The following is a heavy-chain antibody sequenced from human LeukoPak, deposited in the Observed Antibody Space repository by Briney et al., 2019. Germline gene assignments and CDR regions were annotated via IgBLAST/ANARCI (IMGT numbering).Heavy chain of an antibody. CDR1: GFTFSSYS. J-gene: IGHJ4*02. V-gene: IGHV3-21*06. CDR3: LRGDRRDY. Sequence: GGSLRLSCAASGFTFSSYSMNWVRQAPGKGLEWVSSISRSSRSSTYMYYADSVKGRFTISRDNAKDSLYLQMNSLRVEDTAVYYCLRGDRRDYWGQGTLVTVSS. CDR2: ISRSSRSSTYM.